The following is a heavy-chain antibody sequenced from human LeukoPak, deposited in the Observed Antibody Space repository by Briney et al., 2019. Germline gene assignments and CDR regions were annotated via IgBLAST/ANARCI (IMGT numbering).Heavy chain of an antibody. CDR3: ARHSRIAVAEDY. D-gene: IGHD6-13*01. J-gene: IGHJ4*02. Sequence: PSETLSLTCTVSGGSISSSSYYWGWIRQPPGKGLEWIGSIYYSGSTYYNPSLKSRVTISVDTSKNQFSLKLSSVTAADTAVYYCARHSRIAVAEDYWGQGTLVTASS. V-gene: IGHV4-39*01. CDR1: GGSISSSSYY. CDR2: IYYSGST.